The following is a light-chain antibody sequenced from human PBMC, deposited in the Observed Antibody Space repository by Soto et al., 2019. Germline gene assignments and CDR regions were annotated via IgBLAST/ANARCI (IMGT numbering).Light chain of an antibody. CDR2: GAS. Sequence: EIVLTQSPGTLSLSPGETATLSCRASQTVGNNYLAWYQQQPGQAPRLLIYGASSRATGIPNRFSGSGSGTDFTLTISSLEPEDFAVYYCQQCATSPLSFGGGTKVEIK. CDR3: QQCATSPLS. V-gene: IGKV3-20*01. CDR1: QTVGNNY. J-gene: IGKJ4*01.